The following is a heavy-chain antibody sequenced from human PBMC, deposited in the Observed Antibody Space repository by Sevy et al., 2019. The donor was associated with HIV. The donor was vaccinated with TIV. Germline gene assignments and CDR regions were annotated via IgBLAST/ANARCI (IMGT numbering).Heavy chain of an antibody. CDR3: ARGGSYHTGFDY. D-gene: IGHD1-26*01. Sequence: SETLSLTCTVSGGSISSYYWSWIRRPPGKGLEWIGCSYYSGSTNDNPSLKSRVTISVDTSKNQFFLKLSSVTAADTAVYYCARGGSYHTGFDYWGQGTLVTVSS. V-gene: IGHV4-59*01. J-gene: IGHJ4*02. CDR2: SYYSGST. CDR1: GGSISSYY.